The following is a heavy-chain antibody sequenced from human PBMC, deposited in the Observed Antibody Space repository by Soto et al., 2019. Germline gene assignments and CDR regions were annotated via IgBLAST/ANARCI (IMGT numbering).Heavy chain of an antibody. D-gene: IGHD2-2*01. CDR1: RFSFDSYW. Sequence: EVQLVESGGGLVQPGGSLRLSCAASRFSFDSYWMHWVRQAPGQGPMWVSRIDYDGTTTNYADSVKGRFTISRDNAKSTLYLQMKSLRPEGTAVYYCTRGPRASSGGTGAYWGKGTLVTVSS. CDR3: TRGPRASSGGTGAY. V-gene: IGHV3-74*01. J-gene: IGHJ1*01. CDR2: IDYDGTTT.